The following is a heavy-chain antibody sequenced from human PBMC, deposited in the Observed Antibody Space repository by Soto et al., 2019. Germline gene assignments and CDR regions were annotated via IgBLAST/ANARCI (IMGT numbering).Heavy chain of an antibody. Sequence: PGGSLRLSCAASGFTFSSYWMHWVRQTPGKGLVWVSRIKTDGSYTDYADSVKGRFTISRDNAKNTLYLQMNSLRAEDTAVYFCARVAADYGSGMLYYYYYYGMDVWGKGTTVTVAS. CDR2: IKTDGSYT. D-gene: IGHD3-10*01. CDR3: ARVAADYGSGMLYYYYYYGMDV. CDR1: GFTFSSYW. V-gene: IGHV3-74*01. J-gene: IGHJ6*04.